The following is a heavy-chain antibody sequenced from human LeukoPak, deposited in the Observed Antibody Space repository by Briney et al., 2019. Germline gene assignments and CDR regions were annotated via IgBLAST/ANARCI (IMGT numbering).Heavy chain of an antibody. CDR3: AARGVMITFGGVIVIPDTDY. CDR1: GFTFSSYA. J-gene: IGHJ4*02. D-gene: IGHD3-16*02. V-gene: IGHV3-23*01. Sequence: GGSLRLSCAASGFTFSSYAMSWVRQAPGKGLEWVSAISGSGGSTYYADSGKGPFTISRDNSKNTLYLQMNGLRAEDTAVYYCAARGVMITFGGVIVIPDTDYWGQGTLVTVSS. CDR2: ISGSGGST.